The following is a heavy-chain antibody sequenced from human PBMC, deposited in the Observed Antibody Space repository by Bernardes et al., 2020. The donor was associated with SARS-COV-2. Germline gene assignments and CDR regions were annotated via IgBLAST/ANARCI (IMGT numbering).Heavy chain of an antibody. V-gene: IGHV4-39*01. D-gene: IGHD1-26*01. CDR3: ARHTPTLALVVGPFHYYGLDV. Sequence: SETLSLTCTVSGDSISSSGYYWGWIRQPPGKGLEWIGSIYYSGGTYYNPSLKSRVTISMDTSKNQFSLKLSSVTAADTAVYYCARHTPTLALVVGPFHYYGLDVWGQGTTVTVSS. J-gene: IGHJ6*02. CDR1: GDSISSSGYY. CDR2: IYYSGGT.